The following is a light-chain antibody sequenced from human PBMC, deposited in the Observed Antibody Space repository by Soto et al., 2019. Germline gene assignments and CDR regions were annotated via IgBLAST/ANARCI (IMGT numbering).Light chain of an antibody. CDR1: SDINVGSYN. J-gene: IGLJ3*02. CDR3: LIWHGSSWL. V-gene: IGLV5-45*01. Sequence: QSVLTQPPSSSASPGESARLTCTLPSDINVGSYNIYWFQQKPGSPPQYLLMYTSDSDKHQGSGVPSRFSGSKDASANAGILLISGLKFEDEADYYCLIWHGSSWLFGGGTKLTVL. CDR2: YTSDSDK.